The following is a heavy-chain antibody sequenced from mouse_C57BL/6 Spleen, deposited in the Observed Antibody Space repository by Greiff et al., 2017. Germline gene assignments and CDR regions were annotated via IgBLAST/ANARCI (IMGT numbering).Heavy chain of an antibody. CDR3: ARSYYGSSRELYFDV. CDR2: IDPSDSYT. D-gene: IGHD1-1*01. Sequence: VQLQQPGAELVKPGASVKLSCKASGYTFTSYWMQWVKQRPGQGLEWIGEIDPSDSYTNYNQKFKGKATLTVDTSSSTAYMQLSSLTSEDSAVYYCARSYYGSSRELYFDVWGTGTTVTVSS. CDR1: GYTFTSYW. J-gene: IGHJ1*03. V-gene: IGHV1-50*01.